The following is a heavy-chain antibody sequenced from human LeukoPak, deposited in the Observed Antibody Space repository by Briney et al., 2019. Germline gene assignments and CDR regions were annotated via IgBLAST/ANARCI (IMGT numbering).Heavy chain of an antibody. J-gene: IGHJ4*02. V-gene: IGHV4-39*02. CDR1: GDSISRSTYY. D-gene: IGHD6-25*01. Sequence: SETLSLTGTVSGDSISRSTYYWAWIRQPPGKGLEWIGSVYYGRSPYFNPSLESRATISVDTSKNHFSLKMSSVTAADTAVYYCARSSGTGTFSYWGQGTLVTVSS. CDR2: VYYGRSP. CDR3: ARSSGTGTFSY.